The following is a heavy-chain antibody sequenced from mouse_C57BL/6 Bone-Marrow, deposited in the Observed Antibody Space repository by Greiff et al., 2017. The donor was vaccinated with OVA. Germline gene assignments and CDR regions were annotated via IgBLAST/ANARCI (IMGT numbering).Heavy chain of an antibody. CDR1: GYTFTSYW. CDR3: ARGWDYVAY. D-gene: IGHD2-4*01. Sequence: QVQLQQPGAELVKPGASVTLSCTASGYTFTSYWMHWVKQRPGRGLEWIGRIAPNGGGPQYTAKFPGKATLTADKPSSPAYLPLSRLTAEDSAVYYGARGWDYVAYWGQGTLVTVSA. CDR2: IAPNGGGP. J-gene: IGHJ3*01. V-gene: IGHV1-72*01.